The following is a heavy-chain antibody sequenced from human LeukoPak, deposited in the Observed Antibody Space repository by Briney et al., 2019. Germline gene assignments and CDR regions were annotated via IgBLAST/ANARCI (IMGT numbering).Heavy chain of an antibody. Sequence: GGSLRLSCAASGFTFSSYSMNWVRQASGKGLEWVSSISSSSGYIYYADSVKGRFTISRDNAKNSLYLQMNSLRAEDTAVYYCARDADSSSWSMYYYYGMDVWGQGTTVTVSS. CDR2: ISSSSGYI. J-gene: IGHJ6*02. CDR1: GFTFSSYS. D-gene: IGHD6-13*01. V-gene: IGHV3-21*01. CDR3: ARDADSSSWSMYYYYGMDV.